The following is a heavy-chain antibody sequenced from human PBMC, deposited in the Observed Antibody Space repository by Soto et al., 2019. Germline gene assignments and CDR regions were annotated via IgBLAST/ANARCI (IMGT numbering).Heavy chain of an antibody. CDR2: INAGNGNT. Sequence: GASVKVSCKASGYTFTSYAMHWLRQAPGQRLEWMGWINAGNGNTKYSQKFQGRVTITRDTSASTAYMELSSLRSEDTAVYYCARAYPPYDYVWGSYRPRKYYFDYWGQGTLVTVSS. V-gene: IGHV1-3*01. J-gene: IGHJ4*02. CDR3: ARAYPPYDYVWGSYRPRKYYFDY. D-gene: IGHD3-16*02. CDR1: GYTFTSYA.